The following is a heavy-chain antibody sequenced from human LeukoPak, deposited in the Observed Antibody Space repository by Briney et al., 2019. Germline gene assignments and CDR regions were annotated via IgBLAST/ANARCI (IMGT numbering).Heavy chain of an antibody. Sequence: SLRLSCTASGFTFGDYAMSWFRQAPGKGLEWVGFIRSKAYGGTTEYAASVKGRFTISRDDSKSIAYLQMNSLKTEDTAVYYCTRDRYEEWELLSRWGQGTLVTVSS. CDR3: TRDRYEEWELLSR. CDR1: GFTFGDYA. J-gene: IGHJ4*02. V-gene: IGHV3-49*03. CDR2: IRSKAYGGTT. D-gene: IGHD1-26*01.